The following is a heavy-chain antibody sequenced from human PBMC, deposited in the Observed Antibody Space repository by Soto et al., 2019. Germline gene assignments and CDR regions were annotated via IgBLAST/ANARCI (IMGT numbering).Heavy chain of an antibody. D-gene: IGHD4-17*01. V-gene: IGHV3-21*01. CDR1: GFTFSIYS. J-gene: IGHJ3*02. Sequence: GGSLRLSCAASGFTFSIYSMNWVRQAPGKGLEWVSSISSSSSYIYYADSVKGRFTIYRDNAKNSLHLQMNSLRAEDTAVYYCASHNYGDFDAFDIWGQGTMVTVSS. CDR3: ASHNYGDFDAFDI. CDR2: ISSSSSYI.